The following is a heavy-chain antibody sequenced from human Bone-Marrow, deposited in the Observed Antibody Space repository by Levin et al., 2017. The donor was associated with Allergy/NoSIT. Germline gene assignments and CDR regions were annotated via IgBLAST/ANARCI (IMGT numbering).Heavy chain of an antibody. Sequence: QPWGSLRLSCAASGFTFSSYAMNWVRQSPGKGLEWVSAISGSGGTTYYADSVKGRFTISRDNSKNTLYVQMNSLRAEDTAVYYCAKVTYDFLTGYHDAFDIWGQGTMVTVSS. CDR2: ISGSGGTT. D-gene: IGHD3-9*01. V-gene: IGHV3-23*01. CDR1: GFTFSSYA. J-gene: IGHJ3*02. CDR3: AKVTYDFLTGYHDAFDI.